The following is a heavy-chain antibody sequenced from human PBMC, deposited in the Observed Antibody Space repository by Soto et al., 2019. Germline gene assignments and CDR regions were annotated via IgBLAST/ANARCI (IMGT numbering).Heavy chain of an antibody. J-gene: IGHJ6*03. CDR1: GYTFTSYD. Sequence: ASVKVSCKASGYTFTSYDINWVRQATGQGLEWMGWMNPNSGNTGYAQKFQGRVTMTRNTSISTAYMELSSLRSEDTAVYYCARGSRLRIAAAGTGLYYYYMYVWGKGTTVTVSS. V-gene: IGHV1-8*01. D-gene: IGHD6-13*01. CDR3: ARGSRLRIAAAGTGLYYYYMYV. CDR2: MNPNSGNT.